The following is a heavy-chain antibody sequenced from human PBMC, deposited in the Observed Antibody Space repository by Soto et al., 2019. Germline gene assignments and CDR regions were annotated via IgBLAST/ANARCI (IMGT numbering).Heavy chain of an antibody. CDR2: IIPIFGTA. CDR1: GGTFSSYA. D-gene: IGHD6-6*01. CDR3: STTGGAARLHYGMDV. V-gene: IGHV1-69*13. Sequence: SVKVSCKASGGTFSSYAISWVRQAPGQGLEWMGGIIPIFGTANYAQKFQGRVTITADESTSTAYVELSSLRSEDTAVYYCSTTGGAARLHYGMDVWGQGTTVTVSS. J-gene: IGHJ6*02.